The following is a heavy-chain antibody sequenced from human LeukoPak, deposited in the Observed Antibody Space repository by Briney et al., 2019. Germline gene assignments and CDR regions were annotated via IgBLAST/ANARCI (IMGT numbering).Heavy chain of an antibody. CDR2: IYYSGST. CDR3: ARGHVDIVATTQGGYFDY. CDR1: GGSISSGGYY. J-gene: IGHJ4*02. Sequence: PSETLSLTCTVSGGSISSGGYYWSWIRQHPGKGLEWIGYIYYSGSTYYNPSLKSRVTISVDTSKNQFSLKLSSVTAADTAVYYCARGHVDIVATTQGGYFDYWGQGTLVTVSS. V-gene: IGHV4-31*03. D-gene: IGHD5-12*01.